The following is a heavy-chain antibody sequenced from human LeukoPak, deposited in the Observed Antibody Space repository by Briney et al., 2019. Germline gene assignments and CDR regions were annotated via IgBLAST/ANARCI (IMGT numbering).Heavy chain of an antibody. CDR3: ARLSAYYYGSYFYYYMDV. J-gene: IGHJ6*03. CDR1: GFSFSSYW. CDR2: IKQGESEK. V-gene: IGHV3-7*01. D-gene: IGHD3-10*01. Sequence: GGSLRLSCEASGFSFSSYWMSWVRLAPGKGPEWVANIKQGESEKYSVDSVKGRFIISRDNAKNSVFLQMNSLRAEDTALYYCARLSAYYYGSYFYYYMDVWGKGITVTVSS.